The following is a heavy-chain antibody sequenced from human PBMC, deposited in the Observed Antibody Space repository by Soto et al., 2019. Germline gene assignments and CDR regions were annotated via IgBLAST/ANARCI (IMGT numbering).Heavy chain of an antibody. D-gene: IGHD3-22*01. J-gene: IGHJ6*02. CDR2: IYYSGYT. Sequence: SETLSLTCTVSGGSISSSSYYWGWIRQPPGKGLEWIGSIYYSGYTYYNPSLKSRVTISVDTSKNQFSLKLSSVTAADTAVYYCAREAPCYYYDSVGYPDTYYYGMDVWAKGPRSPSP. CDR3: AREAPCYYYDSVGYPDTYYYGMDV. V-gene: IGHV4-39*07. CDR1: GGSISSSSYY.